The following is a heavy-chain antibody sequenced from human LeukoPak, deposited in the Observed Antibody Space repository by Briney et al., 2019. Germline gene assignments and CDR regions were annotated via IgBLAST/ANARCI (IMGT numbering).Heavy chain of an antibody. D-gene: IGHD6-13*01. CDR3: ARDRFSSSWFGY. Sequence: ASVKVSCKSSGYTFTSYGICWGRQAPGQGLEWMGWISAYNGNTNYSQKLQGRVTMTTDTSTSTAYMELRSLRSDDTAVYYCARDRFSSSWFGYWGQGTLVTVSS. J-gene: IGHJ4*02. CDR2: ISAYNGNT. CDR1: GYTFTSYG. V-gene: IGHV1-18*01.